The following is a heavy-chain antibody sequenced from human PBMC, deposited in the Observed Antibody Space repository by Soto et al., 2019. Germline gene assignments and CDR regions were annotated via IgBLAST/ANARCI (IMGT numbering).Heavy chain of an antibody. CDR2: IYPGDSDT. CDR3: ARRGYGYYYYYGMDV. D-gene: IGHD5-18*01. V-gene: IGHV5-51*01. J-gene: IGHJ6*02. CDR1: GYSFTSYW. Sequence: GESLKISCKGSGYSFTSYWIGWVRQMPEKGLEWMGIIYPGDSDTRYSPSFQGQVTISADKSISTAYLQWSSLKASDTAMYYCARRGYGYYYYYGMDVWGQGTTVTVSS.